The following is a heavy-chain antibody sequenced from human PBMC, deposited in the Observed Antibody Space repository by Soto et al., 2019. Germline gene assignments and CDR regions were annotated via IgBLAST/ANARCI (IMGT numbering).Heavy chain of an antibody. J-gene: IGHJ6*02. D-gene: IGHD3-10*01. Sequence: SETLSLTCTVSGGSISSYYWSWIRQPPGKGLEWIGYIYYSGSTNYNPSLKSRVTISVDTSKNQFSLKLSSVTAADTAVYYCARGGLYGSGRLYYYGMDVWGQGTTVTVTS. V-gene: IGHV4-59*01. CDR3: ARGGLYGSGRLYYYGMDV. CDR1: GGSISSYY. CDR2: IYYSGST.